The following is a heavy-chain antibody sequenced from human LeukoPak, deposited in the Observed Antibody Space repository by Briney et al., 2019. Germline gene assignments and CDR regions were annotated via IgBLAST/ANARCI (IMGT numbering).Heavy chain of an antibody. D-gene: IGHD4-17*01. V-gene: IGHV3-23*01. CDR1: GFTFSSYA. CDR3: AKVSRATVTTFGLVDY. CDR2: ISGSGGST. Sequence: GGSLRLSCAASGFTFSSYAMSWVRQAPGKGLEWVSAISGSGGSTYYADSVKGRFTISRDNSKNTLYLQMNSLRAEDTAVYYCAKVSRATVTTFGLVDYWGQGTLVTVSS. J-gene: IGHJ4*02.